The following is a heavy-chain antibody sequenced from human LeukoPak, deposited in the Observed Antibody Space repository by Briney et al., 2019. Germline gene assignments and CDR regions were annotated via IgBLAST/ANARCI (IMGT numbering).Heavy chain of an antibody. CDR2: ISGSGGST. D-gene: IGHD2-15*01. CDR3: AKVGDCSGGSCYPGVFDY. Sequence: PGGSLRLSCAASGFSFSNYWMHWVRQAPGKGLEWVSAISGSGGSTYYADSVKGRFTISRDNSKNTLYLQMNSLRAEDTAVYYCAKVGDCSGGSCYPGVFDYWGQGTLVTVSS. CDR1: GFSFSNYW. J-gene: IGHJ4*02. V-gene: IGHV3-23*01.